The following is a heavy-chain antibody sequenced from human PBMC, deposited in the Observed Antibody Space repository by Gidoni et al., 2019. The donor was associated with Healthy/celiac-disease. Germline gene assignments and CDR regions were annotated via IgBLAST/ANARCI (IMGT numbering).Heavy chain of an antibody. CDR2: IYYSGST. CDR1: GGSISSSSYY. CDR3: ARHLGWRGSDY. V-gene: IGHV4-39*01. J-gene: IGHJ4*02. D-gene: IGHD3-16*01. Sequence: QLQLQESGPGLVKPSETLSLTCTVSGGSISSSSYYWGWIRQPPGKGLEWIGSIYYSGSTYYNPSLKSRVTISVDTSKNQFSLKLSSVTSADTAVYYCARHLGWRGSDYWGQGTLVTVSS.